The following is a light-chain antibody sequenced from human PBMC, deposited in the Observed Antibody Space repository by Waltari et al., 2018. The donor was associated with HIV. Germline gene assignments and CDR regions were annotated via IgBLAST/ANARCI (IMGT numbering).Light chain of an antibody. J-gene: IGKJ3*01. CDR3: QQYGSSPT. CDR2: GAS. Sequence: EIVLPQSPGTLSFSPGERATLSCSASQTVSRNYLAWYQQKPGQAPRLLNYGASSRAIGIPDRFSGSGSGTDFTLTINRLEPEDFAVYYCQQYGSSPTFGPGTKVDIK. V-gene: IGKV3-20*01. CDR1: QTVSRNY.